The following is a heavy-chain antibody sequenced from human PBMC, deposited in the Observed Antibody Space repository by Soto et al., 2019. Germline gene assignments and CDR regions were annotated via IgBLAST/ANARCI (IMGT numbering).Heavy chain of an antibody. Sequence: QVQLQQWGAGLLKPSETLSLTCAVYGGSFSGYYWSWIRQPPGEGLEWIGEINHSGSTNYIPSLKSRVTISVDTSKNQLSLKLSSVTAADTAVYYCARGDFGDIGYWGQGTLVTVSS. D-gene: IGHD3-10*01. CDR2: INHSGST. CDR1: GGSFSGYY. CDR3: ARGDFGDIGY. V-gene: IGHV4-34*01. J-gene: IGHJ4*02.